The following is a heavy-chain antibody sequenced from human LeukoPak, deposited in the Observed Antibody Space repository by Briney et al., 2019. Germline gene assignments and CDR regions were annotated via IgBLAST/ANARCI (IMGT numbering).Heavy chain of an antibody. V-gene: IGHV4-39*01. CDR3: ARHRGSGSYYVPFDY. Sequence: SEPLSLTCTVSGGSISSSSYYWGWIRQPPGKGREWIGTIYYSGSTYYSPSLKSRVPISIDTSKNQFSLKLSSVTAADTAVYYCARHRGSGSYYVPFDYWGQGTLVTVSS. CDR2: IYYSGST. D-gene: IGHD3-10*01. J-gene: IGHJ4*02. CDR1: GGSISSSSYY.